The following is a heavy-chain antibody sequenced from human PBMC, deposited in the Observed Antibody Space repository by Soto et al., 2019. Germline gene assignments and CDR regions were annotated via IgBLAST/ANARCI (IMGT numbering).Heavy chain of an antibody. Sequence: QVQLVESGGGVVQPGRSLKLSCAASGFTFRTYAMHWVRQAPGKALEWVAVISYDGSNTYYADSVNGRFTISRDSSKNTLYLQMNSLRTEDSAVYYCTRDSETNGYSYDYFDYWGQGTLVTVSS. D-gene: IGHD5-18*01. V-gene: IGHV3-30*04. J-gene: IGHJ4*02. CDR1: GFTFRTYA. CDR2: ISYDGSNT. CDR3: TRDSETNGYSYDYFDY.